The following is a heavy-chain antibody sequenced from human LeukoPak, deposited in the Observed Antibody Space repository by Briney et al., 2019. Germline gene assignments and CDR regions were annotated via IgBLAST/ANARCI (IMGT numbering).Heavy chain of an antibody. Sequence: SETLSLTCTVSGGSISSSSYYWGWIRQPPGKGLEWIGSIYYSGSTYYNPSLKSRVTISVDTSKNQFSLKLSSVTAADTAVYYCARDSPEEIDPWGQGTLVTVSS. CDR3: ARDSPEEIDP. D-gene: IGHD1-14*01. CDR1: GGSISSSSYY. J-gene: IGHJ5*02. CDR2: IYYSGST. V-gene: IGHV4-39*02.